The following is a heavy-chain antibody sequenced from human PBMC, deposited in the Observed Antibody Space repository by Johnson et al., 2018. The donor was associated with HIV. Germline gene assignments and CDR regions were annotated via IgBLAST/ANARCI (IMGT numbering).Heavy chain of an antibody. J-gene: IGHJ3*02. Sequence: VQLVESGGGLIQPGRSLRLSCAASGFTFDDYAMHWVRQVPGKGLEWVSGISWNSGSIGYADSVKGRFTISRDNSKNTLYLQMNSLRAEDTAVYYCARGIQPDAFDIWGQGTMVTVSS. D-gene: IGHD2-2*01. V-gene: IGHV3-9*01. CDR2: ISWNSGSI. CDR1: GFTFDDYA. CDR3: ARGIQPDAFDI.